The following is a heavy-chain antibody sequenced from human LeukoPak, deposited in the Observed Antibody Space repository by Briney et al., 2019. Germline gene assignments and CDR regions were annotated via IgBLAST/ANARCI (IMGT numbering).Heavy chain of an antibody. D-gene: IGHD2-21*01. CDR3: ARTYEDYYYGMDV. V-gene: IGHV5-51*01. CDR2: IYPGDSDT. CDR1: GYSFTSYW. Sequence: GESLKISCKDSGYSFTSYWIGWVRQMPGKGLEGMGIIYPGDSDTRYSPSFQGQVTISADKSISTAYLQWSSLKASDTAMYYCARTYEDYYYGMDVWGQGTTVTVSS. J-gene: IGHJ6*02.